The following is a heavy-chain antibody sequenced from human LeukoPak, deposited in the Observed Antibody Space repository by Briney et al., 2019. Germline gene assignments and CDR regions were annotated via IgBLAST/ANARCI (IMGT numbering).Heavy chain of an antibody. CDR3: AKVGLTVTTILDYFDY. CDR2: ISSSGSTI. CDR1: GFTFSSYE. D-gene: IGHD4-11*01. Sequence: GSLRLSCAASGFTFSSYEMNWVRQAPGKGLEWVSYISSSGSTIYYADSVKGRFTISRDNSKNTLYLQMNSLRAGDTAVYYCAKVGLTVTTILDYFDYWGQGTLVTVSS. J-gene: IGHJ4*02. V-gene: IGHV3-48*03.